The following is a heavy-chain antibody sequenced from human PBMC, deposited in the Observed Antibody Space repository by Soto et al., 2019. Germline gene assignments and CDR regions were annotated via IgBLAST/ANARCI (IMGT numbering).Heavy chain of an antibody. V-gene: IGHV4-31*03. D-gene: IGHD2-2*01. J-gene: IGHJ1*01. CDR1: GASVSSGDYY. CDR2: IHNSRGT. Sequence: QVQLLESGPGLVQPSQTLSLTCTVSGASVSSGDYYWTWIRQRPGIGLEWIGYIHNSRGTYYNPSLQSRVNISVDTSKNQFSLDLTSVTAADTAVYYCANIATDAKYLQHWVQGTLVTVSA. CDR3: ANIATDAKYLQH.